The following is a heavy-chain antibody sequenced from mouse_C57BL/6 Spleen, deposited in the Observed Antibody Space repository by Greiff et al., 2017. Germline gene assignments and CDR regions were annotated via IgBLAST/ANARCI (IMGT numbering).Heavy chain of an antibody. V-gene: IGHV2-9-1*01. Sequence: VKLVESGPGLVAPSQSLSITCTVSGFSLTSYAISWVRQPPGKGLEWLGVIWTGGGTNYNSALKSRLSISKDNSKSQVFLKMNSLQTDDTARYYCARNGGYDYDGTSYYYAMDYWGQGTSVTVSS. J-gene: IGHJ4*01. CDR1: GFSLTSYA. CDR3: ARNGGYDYDGTSYYYAMDY. CDR2: IWTGGGT. D-gene: IGHD2-4*01.